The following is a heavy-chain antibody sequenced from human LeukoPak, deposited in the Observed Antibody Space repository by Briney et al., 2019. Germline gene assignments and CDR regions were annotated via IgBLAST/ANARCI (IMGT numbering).Heavy chain of an antibody. CDR1: GYTFTGYY. CDR3: ARGQNYYGSGSYYTYSDY. CDR2: MNPNSGNT. J-gene: IGHJ4*02. V-gene: IGHV1-8*02. D-gene: IGHD3-10*01. Sequence: ASVKVSCKASGYTFTGYYIHWVRQATGQGLEWMGWMNPNSGNTGYAQKFQGRVTMTRNISISTAYMELSSLRSEDTAVYYCARGQNYYGSGSYYTYSDYWGQGTLVTVSS.